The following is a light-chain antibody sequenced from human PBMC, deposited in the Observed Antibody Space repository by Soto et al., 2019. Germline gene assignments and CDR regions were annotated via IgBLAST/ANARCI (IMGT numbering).Light chain of an antibody. CDR2: DAS. CDR1: QSISSW. J-gene: IGKJ5*01. Sequence: DIQMTQSPSTLSASVGDRVTITCRASQSISSWLAWYQQKPGKAPKLLIYDASSLESGVPSRFSGNGSGTDFTLIISSLQPEDFATYYCQQAYSFPITFGQGTRLEIK. V-gene: IGKV1-5*01. CDR3: QQAYSFPIT.